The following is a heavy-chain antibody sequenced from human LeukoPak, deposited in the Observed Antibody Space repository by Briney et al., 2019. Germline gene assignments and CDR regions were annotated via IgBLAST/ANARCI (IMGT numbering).Heavy chain of an antibody. J-gene: IGHJ4*02. CDR3: ARVLETDCSGGSCYSGLDH. CDR2: ISRTSSYI. V-gene: IGHV3-21*01. Sequence: GGSLRLSCAASGFTFSRYNMKWVRQAPGKGLGWVSSISRTSSYIYYADSVKGRFTISRDNAQNSLYLQMNSLRVEDTAVYYCARVLETDCSGGSCYSGLDHWGQGTLVTVSS. CDR1: GFTFSRYN. D-gene: IGHD2-15*01.